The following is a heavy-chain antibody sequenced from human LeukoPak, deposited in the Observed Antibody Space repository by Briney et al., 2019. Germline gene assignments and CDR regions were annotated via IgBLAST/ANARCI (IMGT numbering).Heavy chain of an antibody. CDR1: NASITTHY. CDR3: VRYTSGWPFDH. V-gene: IGHV4-59*11. CDR2: MYSSGTS. Sequence: PSETLSLTCSVSNASITTHYWGWIRQPPGRGLEWIGYMYSSGTSDYNPSLKSRVTISMDTSKNNFSLKLTSVTAADTAVYYCVRYTSGWPFDHWGQGTLVTVSS. J-gene: IGHJ4*02. D-gene: IGHD6-19*01.